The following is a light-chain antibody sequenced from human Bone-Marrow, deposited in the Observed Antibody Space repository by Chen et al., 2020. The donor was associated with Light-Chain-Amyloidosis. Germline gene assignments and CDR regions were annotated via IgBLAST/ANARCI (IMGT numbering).Light chain of an antibody. CDR3: SSYTITNTLV. V-gene: IGLV2-14*01. CDR1: SSDVGGYNY. CDR2: EVS. Sequence: QSALTQPASVSGSPGQSITISCTGTSSDVGGYNYVSWYQQHPGKAPKLMIYEVSKRPSGVPDRFSGSKSDNTASLTISGLQTEDEADYFCSSYTITNTLVFGSGTRVTVL. J-gene: IGLJ1*01.